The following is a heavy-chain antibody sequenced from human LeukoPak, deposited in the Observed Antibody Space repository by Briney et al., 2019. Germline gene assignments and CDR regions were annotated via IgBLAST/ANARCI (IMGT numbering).Heavy chain of an antibody. Sequence: RASVKVSCKASGGTFSSYTISWVRQAPGQGLEWMGRIIPILGIANYAQKFQGRVTITADKSTSTAYMELSSLRSEDTAVYYCARGVDRYDSSGYYSRGSPTLPEADYWGQGTLVTVSS. D-gene: IGHD3-22*01. CDR3: ARGVDRYDSSGYYSRGSPTLPEADY. V-gene: IGHV1-69*02. CDR1: GGTFSSYT. CDR2: IIPILGIA. J-gene: IGHJ4*02.